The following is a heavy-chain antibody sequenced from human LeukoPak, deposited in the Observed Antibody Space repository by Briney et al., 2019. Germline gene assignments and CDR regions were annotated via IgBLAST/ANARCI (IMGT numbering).Heavy chain of an antibody. CDR3: ARDFVLLWFGGLPHSQFYGMDV. CDR1: GFTFSSYS. Sequence: PGGSLRLSCAASGFTFSSYSMNWVRQAPGKGLEWVSSISSSSSYIYYADSVKGRFTISRDNAKNSLYLQMNSLRAEDTAVYYCARDFVLLWFGGLPHSQFYGMDVWGQGTTVTVSS. CDR2: ISSSSSYI. V-gene: IGHV3-21*01. J-gene: IGHJ6*02. D-gene: IGHD3-10*01.